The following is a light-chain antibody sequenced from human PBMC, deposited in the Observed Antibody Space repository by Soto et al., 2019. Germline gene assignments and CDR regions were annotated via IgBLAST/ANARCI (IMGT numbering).Light chain of an antibody. J-gene: IGLJ1*01. CDR1: SSDVGGYNY. V-gene: IGLV2-8*01. CDR2: EVS. Sequence: QSALTQPPSASGSPGQSVTISCTGTSSDVGGYNYVSWYQQHPGKAPKLMISEVSKRPSGVPDRFSCSKSGNTASLSVSGLQAEDEADYFCSSYAGNNKYVFGTGTKLTV. CDR3: SSYAGNNKYV.